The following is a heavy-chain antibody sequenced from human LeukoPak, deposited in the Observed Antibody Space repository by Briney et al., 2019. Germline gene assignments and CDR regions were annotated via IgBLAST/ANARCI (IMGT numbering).Heavy chain of an antibody. CDR1: GFTFSSYS. V-gene: IGHV3-21*01. J-gene: IGHJ4*02. CDR2: ISSSSSYI. Sequence: GGSLRLSCAASGFTFSSYSMNWVRPAPGKGLEWVSSISSSSSYIYYADSVKGRFTISRDNAKNALYLQMNSLRAEDTAVYYCARGLMYSSSWYYYWGQGTLVTVSS. D-gene: IGHD6-13*01. CDR3: ARGLMYSSSWYYY.